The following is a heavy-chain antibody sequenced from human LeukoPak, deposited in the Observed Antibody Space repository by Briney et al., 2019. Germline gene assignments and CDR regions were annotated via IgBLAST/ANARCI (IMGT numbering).Heavy chain of an antibody. D-gene: IGHD5-12*01. CDR2: ITAGNDNT. V-gene: IGHV1-3*01. J-gene: IGHJ5*02. CDR3: ARGGLSGYDSDWLDP. CDR1: GYTFTDYA. Sequence: GASVTVSCKASGYTFTDYAMHWVRQVPGQRLEWMGWITAGNDNTKYSQKFQGKVTITRDTSARTVYMELNSLRSEDTAVYYCARGGLSGYDSDWLDPWGQGTLVTVSS.